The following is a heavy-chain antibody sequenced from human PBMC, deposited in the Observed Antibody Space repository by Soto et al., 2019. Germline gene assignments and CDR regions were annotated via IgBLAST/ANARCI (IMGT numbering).Heavy chain of an antibody. CDR2: VIPIFGTP. D-gene: IGHD2-15*01. V-gene: IGHV1-69*06. CDR3: AKIRWTISLQEEDAI. CDR1: GGTFGSYA. J-gene: IGHJ4*02. Sequence: QVQLVQSGAAVKKPGSSVKVSCKSSGGTFGSYAISWVRQAPGQGLEWMGGVIPIFGTPHYAQEFHGRVTITADIPTSTDYLELSSLKSAATAVYYCAKIRWTISLQEEDAIWGQGTLVTVSS.